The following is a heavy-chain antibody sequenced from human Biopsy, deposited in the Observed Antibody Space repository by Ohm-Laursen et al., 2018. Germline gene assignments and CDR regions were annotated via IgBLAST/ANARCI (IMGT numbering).Heavy chain of an antibody. Sequence: SVKVSCKAFGFTFSSSAVQWVRQARGQRLEWIGWIVVGSGHTNYAQKFQERVTITRDMSTSTAYMELTSLRSEDTAVYYCAATSTLYYYYYAMDVWDQGTTITVSS. CDR2: IVVGSGHT. CDR1: GFTFSSSA. V-gene: IGHV1-58*01. CDR3: AATSTLYYYYYAMDV. J-gene: IGHJ6*02.